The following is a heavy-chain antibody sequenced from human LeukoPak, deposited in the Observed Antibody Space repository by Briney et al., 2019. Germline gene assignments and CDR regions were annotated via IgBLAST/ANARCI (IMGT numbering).Heavy chain of an antibody. V-gene: IGHV4-31*03. CDR1: GGSISSGGYY. CDR2: IYYSGST. J-gene: IGHJ4*02. Sequence: PSQTLSLTCTVSGGSISSGGYYWSWIRQHPGKGLEWIGYIYYSGSTYYNPSLKSRVTISVDTSMNQFSLKLSSVTAADTAVYYCARGSPYDPYYYDSSGSETPGGFDYWGQGTLVTVSS. CDR3: ARGSPYDPYYYDSSGSETPGGFDY. D-gene: IGHD3-22*01.